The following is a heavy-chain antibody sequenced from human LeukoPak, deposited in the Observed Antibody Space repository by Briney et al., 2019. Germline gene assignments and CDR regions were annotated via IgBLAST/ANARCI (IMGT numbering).Heavy chain of an antibody. CDR1: GFTFSDHY. V-gene: IGHV3-11*05. D-gene: IGHD3-22*01. CDR3: ARDFIHRSGEANY. CDR2: ISSSSSST. Sequence: PGGSLRLSCVASGFTFSDHYMSWIRQAPGKGLEWISYISSSSSSTNYADSVKGRFTISRDNPKNSLYLLMNSLKAEDTAMYYCARDFIHRSGEANYWGQGTLVTVSS. J-gene: IGHJ4*02.